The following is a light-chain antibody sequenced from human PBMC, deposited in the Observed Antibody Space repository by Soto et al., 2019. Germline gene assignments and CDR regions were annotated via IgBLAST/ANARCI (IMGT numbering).Light chain of an antibody. J-gene: IGKJ2*01. V-gene: IGKV3-20*01. Sequence: EIVLTQSPGTLSLSPGERATLSCRASQSVSSIYLAWYQQKPGQAPRLLISGASSRATGIPDRFSGSGSGTDFTLTISRLEPEDFAVYYCQQYGTSVYTFGQGTKLEIK. CDR2: GAS. CDR1: QSVSSIY. CDR3: QQYGTSVYT.